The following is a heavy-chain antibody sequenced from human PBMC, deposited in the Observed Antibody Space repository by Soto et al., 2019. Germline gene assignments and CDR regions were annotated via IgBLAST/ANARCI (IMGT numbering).Heavy chain of an antibody. J-gene: IGHJ4*01. CDR1: GFMFSAYA. CDR2: ISYDGTIK. D-gene: IGHD6-19*01. Sequence: LRLSCAASGFMFSAYAMLWVRQAPGKGLEWVAAISYDGTIKYYTDSIKGRFTIPRDNSANTLFLQVNSLRREDTAMYYCARDPSPYTSGWYGIDFWGHGTLVTVSS. CDR3: ARDPSPYTSGWYGIDF. V-gene: IGHV3-30*04.